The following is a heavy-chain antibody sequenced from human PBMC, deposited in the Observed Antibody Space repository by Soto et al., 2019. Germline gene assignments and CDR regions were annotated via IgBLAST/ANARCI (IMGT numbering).Heavy chain of an antibody. D-gene: IGHD1-1*01. CDR2: IYSTGST. J-gene: IGHJ6*02. Sequence: LSLTCTVSGGSINSYYWSWIRQPPGKGLEWIGYIYSTGSTNYNPSLKSRVTMSVDTSKNHFSLKLSSVTAADTAVYYCARDKEEAGTNYYYGMDVWGQGTTVTVS. CDR1: GGSINSYY. V-gene: IGHV4-59*01. CDR3: ARDKEEAGTNYYYGMDV.